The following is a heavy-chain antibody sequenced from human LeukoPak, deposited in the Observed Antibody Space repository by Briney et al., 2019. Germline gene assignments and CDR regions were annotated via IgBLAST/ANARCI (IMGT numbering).Heavy chain of an antibody. V-gene: IGHV4-59*08. CDR1: GGSISSYY. CDR2: IYYSGST. Sequence: PSETLSLTCTVSGGSISSYYWSWIRQPPGKGLEWIGYIYYSGSTNYNPSLKSRVTISVDTSKNQFSLKLSSVTAADTAVYYCARHRRSGGIRRYFDLWGRGTLVTVSS. D-gene: IGHD2-15*01. CDR3: ARHRRSGGIRRYFDL. J-gene: IGHJ2*01.